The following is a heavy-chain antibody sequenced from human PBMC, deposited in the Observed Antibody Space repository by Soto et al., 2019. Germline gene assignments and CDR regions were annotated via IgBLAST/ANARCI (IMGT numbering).Heavy chain of an antibody. CDR2: IVVGSGNT. Sequence: SVKVSCQASGFTFTSSAVQWVRQARGQRLEWIGWIVVGSGNTNYAQKFQERVTITRDMSTSTAYMELSSLRSEDTAVYYCAAIAAAGHYFDYWGQGTLVTVSS. V-gene: IGHV1-58*01. CDR1: GFTFTSSA. J-gene: IGHJ4*02. CDR3: AAIAAAGHYFDY. D-gene: IGHD6-13*01.